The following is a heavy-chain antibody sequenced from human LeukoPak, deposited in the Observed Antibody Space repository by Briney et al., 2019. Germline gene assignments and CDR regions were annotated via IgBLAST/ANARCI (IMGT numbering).Heavy chain of an antibody. J-gene: IGHJ3*02. CDR1: GGSFSGYY. CDR3: ARVHVNSGYYFGDAFDI. Sequence: SETLPLTCAVYGGSFSGYYWNWIRQPPGKGLEWIGEINHSGSTNYNPSLKSRVTISVDTSKNQFSLKLSSVTAADTAIYYCARVHVNSGYYFGDAFDIWGQGTMVTVSS. D-gene: IGHD3-22*01. V-gene: IGHV4-34*01. CDR2: INHSGST.